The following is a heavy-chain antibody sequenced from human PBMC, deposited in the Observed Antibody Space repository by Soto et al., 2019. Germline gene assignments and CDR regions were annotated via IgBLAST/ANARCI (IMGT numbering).Heavy chain of an antibody. D-gene: IGHD4-4*01. V-gene: IGHV1-3*01. CDR1: GYTFTSYA. J-gene: IGHJ6*03. CDR2: INAGNGNT. CDR3: ARVNLRVTAAPRYYMDV. Sequence: QVQLVQSGAEVKKPGASVKVSCKASGYTFTSYAMHWVRQAPGQRLEWMGWINAGNGNTKYSQKFQGRVTITRNTSASTAYMERSSLRSEDTAVYYCARVNLRVTAAPRYYMDVWGKGTTVTVSS.